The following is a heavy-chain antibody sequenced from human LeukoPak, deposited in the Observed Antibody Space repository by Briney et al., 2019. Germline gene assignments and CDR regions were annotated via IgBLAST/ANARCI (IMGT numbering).Heavy chain of an antibody. CDR2: IVVGSGNT. D-gene: IGHD1-1*01. J-gene: IGHJ3*02. Sequence: EASVKVSCKASGFTFTSSAMQWVRQARGQRLEWIGWIVVGSGNTNYAQKFQERVTIIRDMSTSTAYMELSSLRCEDTAVYYCAAGFWSRTTGAFDIWGQGTMVTVSS. V-gene: IGHV1-58*02. CDR3: AAGFWSRTTGAFDI. CDR1: GFTFTSSA.